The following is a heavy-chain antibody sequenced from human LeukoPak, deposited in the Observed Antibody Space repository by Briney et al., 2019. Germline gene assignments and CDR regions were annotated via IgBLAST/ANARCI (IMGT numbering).Heavy chain of an antibody. J-gene: IGHJ4*02. CDR1: GFTFSSYS. Sequence: GGSLRLSCAASGFTFSSYSMNWVRQAPGKGLEWVSSISSSSSYIYYADSVKGRFTISRDNAKNSLYLQMNSLRAEDTAVYYCAREWRRRGDYELDYWGQGTLVTVSS. CDR3: AREWRRRGDYELDY. D-gene: IGHD4-17*01. V-gene: IGHV3-21*01. CDR2: ISSSSSYI.